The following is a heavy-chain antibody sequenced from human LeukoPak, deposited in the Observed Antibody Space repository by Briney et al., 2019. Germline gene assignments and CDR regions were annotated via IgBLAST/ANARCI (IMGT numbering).Heavy chain of an antibody. CDR3: ARDGGFGAATRAEYFQH. CDR2: IYYSGST. CDR1: GGSISSGGYY. Sequence: SQTQSLTCTVSGGSISSGGYYWSWIRQHPGKGLEWIGYIYYSGSTYYNPSLKTRVTISIDTSKNKFSLKLSSVTAADTAVYYCARDGGFGAATRAEYFQHWGQGTLVTVSS. V-gene: IGHV4-31*03. D-gene: IGHD2-15*01. J-gene: IGHJ1*01.